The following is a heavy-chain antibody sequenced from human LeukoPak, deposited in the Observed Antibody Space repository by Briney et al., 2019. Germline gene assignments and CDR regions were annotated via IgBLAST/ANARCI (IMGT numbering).Heavy chain of an antibody. V-gene: IGHV1-69*05. J-gene: IGHJ4*02. CDR1: GGTFSSYA. CDR3: AHNYGSGSYYTYYFDY. Sequence: SSVKVSCKASGGTFSSYAISWVRQAPGQGLEWMGGIIPIFGTANYAQKFQGRVTITTDESTSTAYMELSSLRSEDTAVYYCAHNYGSGSYYTYYFDYWGQGTLVTVS. D-gene: IGHD3-10*01. CDR2: IIPIFGTA.